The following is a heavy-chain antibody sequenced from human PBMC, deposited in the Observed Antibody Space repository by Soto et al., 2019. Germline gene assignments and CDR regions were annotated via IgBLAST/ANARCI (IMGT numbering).Heavy chain of an antibody. CDR2: LIPLFGKA. V-gene: IGHV1-69*01. J-gene: IGHJ4*02. CDR1: GDTFSSQG. D-gene: IGHD3-10*01. CDR3: ATFKLYKREFRD. Sequence: QVHLVQSGADVKKPGSSVRVSCKGSGDTFSSQGTAWVRQGPGQGLEWMGGLIPLFGKAKYAQRFHGRLTISADESTSTSYMELGSLRPEDTAIYYCATFKLYKREFRDWGQGTLISVSS.